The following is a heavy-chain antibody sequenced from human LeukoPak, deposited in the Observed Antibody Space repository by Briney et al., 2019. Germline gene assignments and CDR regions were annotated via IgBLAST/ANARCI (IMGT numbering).Heavy chain of an antibody. Sequence: SETLSLTCTVSGGSISSSYWSWIRQPPGKGLEWIGCIHHSGSTDYNPSLKCRVTISVDTSKNQFSLKLTSVTAADTAVYYCARQYCSGGDCYCDYWGQGTLVTVSS. D-gene: IGHD2-15*01. CDR2: IHHSGST. CDR1: GGSISSSY. J-gene: IGHJ4*02. V-gene: IGHV4-59*08. CDR3: ARQYCSGGDCYCDY.